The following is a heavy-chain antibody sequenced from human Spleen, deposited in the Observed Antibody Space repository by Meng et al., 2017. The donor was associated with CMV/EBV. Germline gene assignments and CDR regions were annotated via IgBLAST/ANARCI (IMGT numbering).Heavy chain of an antibody. V-gene: IGHV4-61*01. CDR1: GGSVSSGSWY. CDR2: ISYSGSS. Sequence: SETLSLTCTVSGGSVSSGSWYWGWIRQPPGKGLDWIADISYSGSSKYNPSLRSRVTTSVDTSKRQFSLKLNSVTAADTAVYDCARSRSNRRWRFYFENWGQGTLVTVSS. D-gene: IGHD2-15*01. J-gene: IGHJ4*02. CDR3: ARSRSNRRWRFYFEN.